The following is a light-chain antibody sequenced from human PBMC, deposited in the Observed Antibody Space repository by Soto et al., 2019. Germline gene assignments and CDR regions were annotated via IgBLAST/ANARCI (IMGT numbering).Light chain of an antibody. CDR2: EVN. CDR3: SSYAGSNNFV. Sequence: QSALTQPPSASGSPGQSVTISCTGTSSDVDDYNYVSWYQQHPGKAPKLMIYEVNVRPSGVPDRVSASKSGNTASLTVSGLRAEDEADYYCSSYAGSNNFVFGTGTKLTVL. J-gene: IGLJ1*01. CDR1: SSDVDDYNY. V-gene: IGLV2-8*01.